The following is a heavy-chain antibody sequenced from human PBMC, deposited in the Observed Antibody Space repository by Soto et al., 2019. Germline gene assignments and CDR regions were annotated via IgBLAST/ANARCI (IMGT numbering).Heavy chain of an antibody. V-gene: IGHV1-2*04. Sequence: QVQLVQSGAEVKKPGASVKVSCKASGYTFTGYYMHWVRQAPGQGLEWMGWINPNSGGTNYAQKVQGWVTMTRDTSISTVYMELSRLRSDDTAVYYCARGGEGYYDILTGYPAKHWYFDLWGRGTLVTVSS. J-gene: IGHJ2*01. CDR1: GYTFTGYY. CDR2: INPNSGGT. CDR3: ARGGEGYYDILTGYPAKHWYFDL. D-gene: IGHD3-9*01.